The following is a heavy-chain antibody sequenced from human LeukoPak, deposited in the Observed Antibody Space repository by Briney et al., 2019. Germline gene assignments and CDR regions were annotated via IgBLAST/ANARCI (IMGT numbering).Heavy chain of an antibody. V-gene: IGHV3-23*01. CDR1: GFTFSSYA. Sequence: PGGSLRLSCAASGFTFSSYAMSWVRQAPGKGLEWVSAISGSGGSTYYADSVKGRFTISRDNSKNTLYLQMNSLRAEDTAVYYCAKGRLYRQVAGTNWFDPWGQGTLVTVSS. J-gene: IGHJ5*02. D-gene: IGHD6-19*01. CDR2: ISGSGGST. CDR3: AKGRLYRQVAGTNWFDP.